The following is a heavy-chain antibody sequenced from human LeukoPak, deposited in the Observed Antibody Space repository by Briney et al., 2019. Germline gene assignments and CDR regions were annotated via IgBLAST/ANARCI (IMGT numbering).Heavy chain of an antibody. CDR1: GYTFTGYY. J-gene: IGHJ6*03. CDR2: INPNSGGT. Sequence: ASVKVSCKASGYTFTGYYMHWVRQAPGQGLEWMGRINPNSGGTNYAQKFQGRVTMTRDTSISTACMELSRLRSDDTAVYYCARGLPYCSGGSCQRYYYMDVWGKGTTVTVSS. V-gene: IGHV1-2*06. D-gene: IGHD2-15*01. CDR3: ARGLPYCSGGSCQRYYYMDV.